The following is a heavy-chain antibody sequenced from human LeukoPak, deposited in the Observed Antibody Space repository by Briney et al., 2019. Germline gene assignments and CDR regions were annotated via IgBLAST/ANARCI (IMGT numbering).Heavy chain of an antibody. CDR1: GGSFSGYY. CDR2: INPSGST. D-gene: IGHD6-13*01. J-gene: IGHJ4*02. V-gene: IGHV4-34*01. CDR3: ASETRYSSSWSY. Sequence: SETLSLTCAVYGGSFSGYYWSWIRQPPGKVLEWIGEINPSGSTNYNPHLKSRVTISVDTSKNQFSLKLSSVTAADTAVYYCASETRYSSSWSYWGQGTLVTVSS.